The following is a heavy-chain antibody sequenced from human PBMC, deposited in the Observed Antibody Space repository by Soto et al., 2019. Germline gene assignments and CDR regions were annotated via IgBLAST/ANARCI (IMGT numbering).Heavy chain of an antibody. CDR2: LVPVFGTA. CDR3: ARSPGVFDY. Sequence: QVQLVQSGAEVKKPGSSVKVSCKASGGTFSSLAISWVRQAPGQGLEWMGGLVPVFGTANYAQKFQDRVTLTAGQSTSTSYMELSSLRSEDTAVYFCARSPGVFDYWGQGTLVTVS. D-gene: IGHD3-10*01. V-gene: IGHV1-69*01. J-gene: IGHJ4*02. CDR1: GGTFSSLA.